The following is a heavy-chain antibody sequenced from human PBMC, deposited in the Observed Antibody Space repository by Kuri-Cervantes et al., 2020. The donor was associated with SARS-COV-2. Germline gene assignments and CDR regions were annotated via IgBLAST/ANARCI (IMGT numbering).Heavy chain of an antibody. D-gene: IGHD3-3*01. V-gene: IGHV1-2*02. CDR3: ARAYLWSGYYTDYYMDV. Sequence: ASVKVSCKASGYTFTGYYMHWMRQAPGQGLEWMGWINPNSCGTNYAQKFQGRVTMTRDTSISSAYMELSRLRSDDTAVYYCARAYLWSGYYTDYYMDVWGSGTTVTVSS. CDR2: INPNSCGT. J-gene: IGHJ6*03. CDR1: GYTFTGYY.